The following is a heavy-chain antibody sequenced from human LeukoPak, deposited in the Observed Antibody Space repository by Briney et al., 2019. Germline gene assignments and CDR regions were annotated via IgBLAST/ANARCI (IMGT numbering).Heavy chain of an antibody. CDR3: ARVRGEVDIGATNCFDP. J-gene: IGHJ5*02. CDR2: INHSGST. CDR1: GGSFSGYY. D-gene: IGHD5-12*01. Sequence: SETLSLTCAVYGGSFSGYYWSWIRQPPGKGLEWIGEINHSGSTNYNPSLKSRVTISVDTSKKQFSLKLSSVTAADTAVYYCARVRGEVDIGATNCFDPWGEGTLVTVSS. V-gene: IGHV4-34*01.